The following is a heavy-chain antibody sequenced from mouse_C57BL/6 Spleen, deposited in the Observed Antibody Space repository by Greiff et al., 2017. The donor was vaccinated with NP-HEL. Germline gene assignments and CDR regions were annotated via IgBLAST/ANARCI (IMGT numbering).Heavy chain of an antibody. D-gene: IGHD2-4*01. V-gene: IGHV1-81*01. CDR1: GYTFTSYG. CDR3: ARGGYDYDVRFYAMD. Sequence: QVQLQQSGAELARPGASVKLSCKASGYTFTSYGISWVKQRTGQGLEWIGEIYPRSGNTYYNEKFKGKATLTADKSSSTAYMELRSLTSEDSAVYFCARGGYDYDVRFYAMDYGVKEPQSPSPQ. J-gene: IGHJ4*01. CDR2: IYPRSGNT.